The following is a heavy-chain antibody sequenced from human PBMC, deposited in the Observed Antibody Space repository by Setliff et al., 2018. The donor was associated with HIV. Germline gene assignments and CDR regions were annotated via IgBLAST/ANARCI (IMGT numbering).Heavy chain of an antibody. J-gene: IGHJ5*02. CDR2: INHSGST. V-gene: IGHV4-34*01. D-gene: IGHD6-19*01. CDR1: GGSFSGYY. CDR3: ARGHLSHIAVAGQLLGNWVDP. Sequence: SETQSLTCAVYGGSFSGYYWSWIRQPPGKGLEWIGEINHSGSTNYNPSLKSRVTMSVDTSKNQFSLKLSSVTAADTAVYYCARGHLSHIAVAGQLLGNWVDPWGQGTLVTVSS.